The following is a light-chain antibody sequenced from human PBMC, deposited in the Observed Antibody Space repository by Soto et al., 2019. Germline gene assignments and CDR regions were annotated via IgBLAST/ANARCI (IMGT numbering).Light chain of an antibody. V-gene: IGKV3-15*01. J-gene: IGKJ2*01. CDR2: GAS. Sequence: EIVMTQSPATLSVSLGERATLSCRAGQSLDYNLAWYQQKPCQAPRLLIYGASARATGVPARFSGSGSETEFTLTISSVQSEDCAVYFCQQYSPRPPYTFGQGTKLEIK. CDR1: QSLDYN. CDR3: QQYSPRPPYT.